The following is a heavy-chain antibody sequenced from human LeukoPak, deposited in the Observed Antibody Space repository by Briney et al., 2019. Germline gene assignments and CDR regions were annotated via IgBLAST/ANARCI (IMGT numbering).Heavy chain of an antibody. CDR3: ARSPGGRRVSDAFDI. V-gene: IGHV3-21*01. CDR1: GFTVSSNY. J-gene: IGHJ3*02. D-gene: IGHD2-8*01. CDR2: ISSSSSYI. Sequence: GGSLRLSCAASGFTVSSNYMSWVRQAPGKGLEWVSSISSSSSYIYYADSVKGRFTISRDNAKNSLYLQMNSLRAEDTAVYYCARSPGGRRVSDAFDIWGQGTMVTVSS.